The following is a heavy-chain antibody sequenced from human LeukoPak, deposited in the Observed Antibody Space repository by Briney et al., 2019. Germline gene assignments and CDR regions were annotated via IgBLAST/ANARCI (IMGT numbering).Heavy chain of an antibody. Sequence: ASVKVSCKASGYTFTDYYMHWARQAPGQGLEWMGWINPNSGGTNYAQKFQGRVTMTRDTSISTAYMELSRLRSDDTAVYYCARASYYYDSSGYPGYYLDYWGQGTLVTVSS. CDR1: GYTFTDYY. D-gene: IGHD3-22*01. CDR3: ARASYYYDSSGYPGYYLDY. V-gene: IGHV1-2*02. J-gene: IGHJ4*02. CDR2: INPNSGGT.